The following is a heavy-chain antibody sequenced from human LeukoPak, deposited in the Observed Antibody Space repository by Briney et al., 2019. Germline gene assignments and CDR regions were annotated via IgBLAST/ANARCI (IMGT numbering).Heavy chain of an antibody. Sequence: SETLSLTCAVYGGSFTGYYWGWIRQPPGKGLEWIGEIHHSGSTNYNPSLESRVTISVDTSKNQFSLKLSSVTAADTAVYYCARPYYYDSSGYYGAFDIWGQGTMVTVSS. D-gene: IGHD3-22*01. CDR1: GGSFTGYY. CDR2: IHHSGST. CDR3: ARPYYYDSSGYYGAFDI. J-gene: IGHJ3*02. V-gene: IGHV4-34*01.